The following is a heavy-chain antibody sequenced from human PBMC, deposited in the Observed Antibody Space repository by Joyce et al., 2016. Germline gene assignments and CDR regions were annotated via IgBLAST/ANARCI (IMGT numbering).Heavy chain of an antibody. D-gene: IGHD6-19*01. CDR3: ARSRWLAPFMY. Sequence: QVQLQQWGAGLLKPSETLSRTGGVNGGPFRGFLWTWVRQPPGEGLQWIGDVNTSGATNSNPSLKSRVTISVATSKNQVSLPLSSITAAGTAMCYCARSRWLAPFMYWGQGSLVAVSS. CDR2: VNTSGAT. J-gene: IGHJ4*02. V-gene: IGHV4-34*02. CDR1: GGPFRGFL.